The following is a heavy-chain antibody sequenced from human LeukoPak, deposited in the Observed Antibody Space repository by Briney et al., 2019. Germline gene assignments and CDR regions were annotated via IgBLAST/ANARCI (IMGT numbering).Heavy chain of an antibody. V-gene: IGHV3-23*01. D-gene: IGHD4-23*01. J-gene: IGHJ4*02. CDR3: AKDRSLNGGNSNGFFDY. CDR1: GFTFSSDA. CDR2: ISGSGDKT. Sequence: PGGSLRLSCAASGFTFSSDAMNWVRRRPGKGLEWVSVISGSGDKTYYADSVKGRFTISRDNSKNTVYLHMNSLRAEDTAVYFCAKDRSLNGGNSNGFFDYWGQGTLVTVSS.